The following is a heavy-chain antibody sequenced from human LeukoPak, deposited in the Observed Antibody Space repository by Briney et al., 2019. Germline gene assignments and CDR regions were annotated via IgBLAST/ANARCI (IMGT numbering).Heavy chain of an antibody. V-gene: IGHV3-74*01. CDR1: GFTFSNYA. D-gene: IGHD4-17*01. CDR2: INSDGSST. Sequence: GGSLRLSCAASGFTFSNYAMSWVRQAPGKGLVWVSRINSDGSSTSYADSVKGRFTISRDNAKNTLYLQMNSLRAEDTAVYYCARDYGDYSFDPWGQGTLVTVSS. CDR3: ARDYGDYSFDP. J-gene: IGHJ5*02.